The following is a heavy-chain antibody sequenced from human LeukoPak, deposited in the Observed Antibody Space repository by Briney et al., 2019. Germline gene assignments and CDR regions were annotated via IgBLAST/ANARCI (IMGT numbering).Heavy chain of an antibody. D-gene: IGHD2-15*01. CDR3: TTDSPCSAGSCYFGY. V-gene: IGHV3-30*02. J-gene: IGHJ4*02. CDR1: GLTFNTYG. CDR2: IRFDGGNQ. Sequence: GGPLRLSCAASGLTFNTYGMHWVRLAPGKGLEWVAFIRFDGGNQYLADSVKGRFTISRDNSWNTLSLQMNSLRAEDTAVYYCTTDSPCSAGSCYFGYWGQGTLVTVSS.